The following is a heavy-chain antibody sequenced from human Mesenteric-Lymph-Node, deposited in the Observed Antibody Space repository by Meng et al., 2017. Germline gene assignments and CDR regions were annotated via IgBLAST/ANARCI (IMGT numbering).Heavy chain of an antibody. CDR3: ARDRPYFDSNWFDP. J-gene: IGHJ5*02. Sequence: QVQLVQSGAELKKPGPSAKVSCKASGHAFTSYGTHWVRQAPGQGLEWMGWINVGNNKRKYSQKFQGRVTITRDTSASTAYMEVSSLRSEDTAVYYCARDRPYFDSNWFDPWGQGTLVTVSS. D-gene: IGHD3-9*01. V-gene: IGHV1-3*01. CDR2: INVGNNKR. CDR1: GHAFTSYG.